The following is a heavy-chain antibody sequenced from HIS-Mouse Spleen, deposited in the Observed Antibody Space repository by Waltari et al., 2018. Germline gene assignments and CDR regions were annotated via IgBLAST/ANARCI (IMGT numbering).Heavy chain of an antibody. Sequence: QVQLVESGGGVVQPGRSLRLSCAPSGLSFSSYGRPWVRQAPGKGLDWVAVISYDGSNKYYADSVKGRFTISRDNSKNTLYLQMNSLRAEDTAVYYCAKDKHHAFDYWGQGTLVTVSS. CDR1: GLSFSSYG. J-gene: IGHJ4*02. CDR2: ISYDGSNK. V-gene: IGHV3-30*18. CDR3: AKDKHHAFDY.